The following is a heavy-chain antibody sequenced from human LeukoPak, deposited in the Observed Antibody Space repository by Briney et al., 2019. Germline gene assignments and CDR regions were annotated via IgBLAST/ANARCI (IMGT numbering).Heavy chain of an antibody. V-gene: IGHV4-61*01. CDR3: ARGTYYSDRSGYLAVDY. CDR2: IYYSGST. Sequence: SSETLSLTCTVSGGSVSSGSYYWSWIRQPPGRGLEWIGYIYYSGSTNYNPSLKSRVTISVDTSKNQFSLKLSSVTAADTAVYYCARGTYYSDRSGYLAVDYWGQGTLVTVSS. CDR1: GGSVSSGSYY. J-gene: IGHJ4*02. D-gene: IGHD3-22*01.